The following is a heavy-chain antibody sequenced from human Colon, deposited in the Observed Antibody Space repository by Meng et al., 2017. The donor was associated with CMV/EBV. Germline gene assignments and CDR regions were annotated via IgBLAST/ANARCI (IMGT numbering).Heavy chain of an antibody. CDR2: LGADGSNK. D-gene: IGHD4-11*01. CDR3: AREGFSNFDY. CDR1: GLTFNGYG. V-gene: IGHV3-30*02. J-gene: IGHJ4*02. Sequence: GGSLRLSCAASGLTFNGYGLHWVRQAPGKGVEWVAFLGADGSNKRYSDSVKGRFNISRDNSKSTLWLQMHSLRLEDTALYYCAREGFSNFDYWGQGTLVTVSS.